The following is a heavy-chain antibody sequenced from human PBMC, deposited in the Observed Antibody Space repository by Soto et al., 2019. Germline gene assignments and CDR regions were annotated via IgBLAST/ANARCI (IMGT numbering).Heavy chain of an antibody. V-gene: IGHV4-34*01. CDR3: ARAGTLTTPRYYFDY. J-gene: IGHJ4*02. Sequence: PSETLSLTCAVYGGSFSGYYWSWIRQPPGKGLEWIGEINHSGSTNYNPSLKSRVTISVDTSKNQFSLKLSSVTAADTAVYYCARAGTLTTPRYYFDYWGQGTLVTVSS. CDR1: GGSFSGYY. CDR2: INHSGST. D-gene: IGHD4-17*01.